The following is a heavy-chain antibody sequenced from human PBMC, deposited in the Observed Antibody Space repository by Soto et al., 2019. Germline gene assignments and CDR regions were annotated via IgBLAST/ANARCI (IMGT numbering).Heavy chain of an antibody. D-gene: IGHD3-16*01. CDR3: ARDGFGGTAFRGFCDY. Sequence: QEQLVESGGGVVQPGRSLRLSCAASGSIFSGYGMHWVRQAPGEGLEWVAVIWYDGSNKYYADSVKGRFTISRDNSKNMLYLQMDSLRAEDTAVYYCARDGFGGTAFRGFCDYWGQGTLVTISS. CDR1: GSIFSGYG. V-gene: IGHV3-33*01. J-gene: IGHJ4*02. CDR2: IWYDGSNK.